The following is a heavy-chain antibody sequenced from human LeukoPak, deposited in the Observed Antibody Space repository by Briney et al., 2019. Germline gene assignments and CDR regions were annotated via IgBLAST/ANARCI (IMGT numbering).Heavy chain of an antibody. CDR1: GGSFSSHY. D-gene: IGHD1-1*01. V-gene: IGHV4-39*01. CDR2: IYYSGST. J-gene: IGHJ4*02. Sequence: PSETLSLTCAVYGGSFSSHYWGWIRQPPGKGLEWIGSIYYSGSTYYNPSLKSRVTISEDTSKNQFSLKLSSVTAADTAVYYCARRIQLYYFDYWGQGTLVTVSS. CDR3: ARRIQLYYFDY.